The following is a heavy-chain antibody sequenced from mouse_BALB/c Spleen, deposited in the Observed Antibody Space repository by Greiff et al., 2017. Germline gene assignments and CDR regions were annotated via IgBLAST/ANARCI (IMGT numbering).Heavy chain of an antibody. CDR3: ARGGYDYDGTSRYAMDY. Sequence: EVKVVESGGGLVQPGGSLKLSCAASGFTFSSYGMSWVRQTPDKRLELVATINSNGGSTYYPDSVKGRFTISRDNAKNTLYLQMSSLKSEDTAMYYCARGGYDYDGTSRYAMDYWGQGTSVTVSS. CDR2: INSNGGST. CDR1: GFTFSSYG. D-gene: IGHD2-4*01. J-gene: IGHJ4*01. V-gene: IGHV5-6-3*01.